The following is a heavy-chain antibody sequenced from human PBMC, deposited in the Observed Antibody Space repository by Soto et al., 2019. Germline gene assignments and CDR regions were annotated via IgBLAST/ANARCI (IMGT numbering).Heavy chain of an antibody. CDR3: ARGAEMVAAATLYYYHYGMDV. D-gene: IGHD6-13*01. CDR2: IYYSGST. J-gene: IGHJ6*02. V-gene: IGHV4-61*01. CDR1: GGSVSSGSYY. Sequence: PSETLSLICTVSGGSVSSGSYYWSWIRQPPGKGLEWIGYIYYSGSTNYNPSLKSRVTISVDTSKNQFSLKLSSVTAADTAMYYCARGAEMVAAATLYYYHYGMDVWGQGTTVTVS.